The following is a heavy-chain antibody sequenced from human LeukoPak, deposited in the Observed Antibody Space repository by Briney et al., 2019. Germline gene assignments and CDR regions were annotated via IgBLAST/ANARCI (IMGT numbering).Heavy chain of an antibody. CDR3: ARDPGGCCSSTSCPNWFGP. CDR2: ISSSSYI. CDR1: GFTFSSYS. J-gene: IGHJ5*02. Sequence: GGSLRLSCAASGFTFSSYSMNWVRQAPGKGLEWVSSISSSSYIYYADSVKGRFTISRDNAKNSLYLQMNSLRAEDTAVYYCARDPGGCCSSTSCPNWFGPWGQGTLVTVSS. V-gene: IGHV3-21*01. D-gene: IGHD2-2*01.